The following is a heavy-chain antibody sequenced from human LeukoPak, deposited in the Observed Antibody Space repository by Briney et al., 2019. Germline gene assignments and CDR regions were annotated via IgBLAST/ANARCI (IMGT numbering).Heavy chain of an antibody. CDR2: TFHTGIT. CDR1: GGSFSGYY. D-gene: IGHD2-2*01. J-gene: IGHJ5*02. Sequence: PSETLSLTCAVYGGSFSGYYWSWIRQPPGKGLEWIGYTFHTGITNYNPSLKSRVTISIDTSKNQFSLKLISVTAADTAVYYCAREDRYCSSTSCNNWFDPWGQGTLVTVSS. V-gene: IGHV4-59*01. CDR3: AREDRYCSSTSCNNWFDP.